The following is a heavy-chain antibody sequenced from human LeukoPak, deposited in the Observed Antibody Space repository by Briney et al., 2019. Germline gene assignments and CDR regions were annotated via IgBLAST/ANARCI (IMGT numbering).Heavy chain of an antibody. CDR3: AKSNIAVVSSGTEPIKVSASFDS. D-gene: IGHD2-2*01. J-gene: IGHJ4*02. CDR1: GYTFAGYY. V-gene: IGHV1-69*06. Sequence: GASVKVSCKASGYTFAGYYMHWVRQAPGQGLEWMGGIFPMFGTADYAQTFQDRVTISAHKSTTTIYMELSSLRSEDTAVYYCAKSNIAVVSSGTEPIKVSASFDSWGQGTLVTVSS. CDR2: IFPMFGTA.